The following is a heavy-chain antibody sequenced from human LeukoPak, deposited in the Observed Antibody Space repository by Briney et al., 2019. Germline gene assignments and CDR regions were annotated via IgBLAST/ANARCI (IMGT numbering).Heavy chain of an antibody. CDR3: ARVSVAAAGTWYYYMDV. V-gene: IGHV4-34*01. CDR2: INHSGST. J-gene: IGHJ6*03. Sequence: SETLSLTCTVSGGSISSYYWSWIRQPPGKGLEWIGEINHSGSTNYNPSLKSRVTISVDTSKNQFSLKLSSVTAADTAVYYCARVSVAAAGTWYYYMDVWGKGTTVTVSS. CDR1: GGSISSYY. D-gene: IGHD6-13*01.